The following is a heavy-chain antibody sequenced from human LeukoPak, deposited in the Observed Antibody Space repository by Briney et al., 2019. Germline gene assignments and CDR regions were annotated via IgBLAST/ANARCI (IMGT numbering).Heavy chain of an antibody. CDR1: GFTFSSYA. CDR3: AKVFRGGPGFKWELLEY. D-gene: IGHD1-26*01. V-gene: IGHV3-23*01. J-gene: IGHJ4*02. Sequence: PGGSLRLSCAASGFTFSSYAMSWVRQAPGKGLEWVSAISGSYSTYYADSVKGRFTISRDNSKNTLYLQMNSLRAEDTAVYYCAKVFRGGPGFKWELLEYWGQGTLVTVSS. CDR2: ISGSYST.